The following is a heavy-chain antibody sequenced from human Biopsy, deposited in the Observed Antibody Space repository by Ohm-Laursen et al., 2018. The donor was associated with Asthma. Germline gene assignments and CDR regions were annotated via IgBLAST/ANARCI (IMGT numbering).Heavy chain of an antibody. CDR2: IYSGGST. CDR1: GFTVSSNY. V-gene: IGHV3-53*01. J-gene: IGHJ4*02. CDR3: AGGVVGYSPLCNY. Sequence: SLRLSCAASGFTVSSNYMSWVRQAPGKGLEWVSVIYSGGSTYYADSVKGRFTISRDNSKNTLYLQMNSLRAEDTAVYYCAGGVVGYSPLCNYWGQGTLVTVSS. D-gene: IGHD4-23*01.